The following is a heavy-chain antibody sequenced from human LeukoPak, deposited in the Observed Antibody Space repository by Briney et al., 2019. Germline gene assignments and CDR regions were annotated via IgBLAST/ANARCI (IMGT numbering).Heavy chain of an antibody. V-gene: IGHV4-39*01. Sequence: KASETLSLTCTVSGGSISSSSYYWGWIRQPPGKGLEWIGSIFYSGSIYYKSSLKSRLTLSADTSKSQFSLKLNSVTAADTAVYYCARHLLTNYYGSGSYYPFDYWGQGTLVTVSS. J-gene: IGHJ4*02. CDR2: IFYSGSI. CDR3: ARHLLTNYYGSGSYYPFDY. CDR1: GGSISSSSYY. D-gene: IGHD3-10*01.